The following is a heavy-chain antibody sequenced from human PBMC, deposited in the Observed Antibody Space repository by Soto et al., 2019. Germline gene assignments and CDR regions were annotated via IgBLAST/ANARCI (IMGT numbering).Heavy chain of an antibody. J-gene: IGHJ5*02. CDR2: IFSSRST. D-gene: IGHD2-21*02. CDR1: GGSITDYS. Sequence: SETLSLTCTVSGGSITDYSWVWIRQPAGKGLEWIGRIFSSRSTKYNPSLKGRITMSLDTSKNQFSLKLNSATATDTAVYFCARDQGVVVTADNWFDPWGQGILVTVS. V-gene: IGHV4-4*07. CDR3: ARDQGVVVTADNWFDP.